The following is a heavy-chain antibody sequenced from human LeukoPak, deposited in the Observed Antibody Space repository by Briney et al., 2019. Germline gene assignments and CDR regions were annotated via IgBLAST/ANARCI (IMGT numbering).Heavy chain of an antibody. Sequence: SVKVSCKASGGTFSSYAISWVRQAPGQGLEWMGRIIPILGIANYAQKFQGRVTITADKSTSTAYMELSSLRSEDTAVYYCARDDTMIVGPYCFQHWGQGTLVTVSS. CDR3: ARDDTMIVGPYCFQH. D-gene: IGHD3-22*01. CDR2: IIPILGIA. J-gene: IGHJ1*01. V-gene: IGHV1-69*04. CDR1: GGTFSSYA.